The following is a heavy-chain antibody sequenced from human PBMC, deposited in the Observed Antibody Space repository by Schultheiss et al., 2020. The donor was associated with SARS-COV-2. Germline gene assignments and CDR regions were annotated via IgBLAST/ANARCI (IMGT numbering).Heavy chain of an antibody. Sequence: GESLKISCAASGFTFSSYAMSWVRQAPGKGLEWVSAISGSGGSTYYADSVKCRFTISRDNSKNTLYLPMNSLRAEDTAVYYCAKDRPTPRYFDYWGQGTLVTVSS. CDR1: GFTFSSYA. D-gene: IGHD2-15*01. J-gene: IGHJ4*02. V-gene: IGHV3-23*01. CDR2: ISGSGGST. CDR3: AKDRPTPRYFDY.